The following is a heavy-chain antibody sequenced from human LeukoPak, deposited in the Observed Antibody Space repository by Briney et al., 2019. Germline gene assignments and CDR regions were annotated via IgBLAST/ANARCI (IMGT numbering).Heavy chain of an antibody. CDR3: ARDQIAAARLGTDMWY. CDR1: GYTFTNYG. J-gene: IGHJ4*02. CDR2: ISAYNGNT. Sequence: GASVTVSCKASGYTFTNYGISWVRQAPGQGLEWMGWISAYNGNTNYAQKLQGRVTMTTDTSTSTAYMELRSLRSDDTAVYYCARDQIAAARLGTDMWYWGQGTLVTVSP. V-gene: IGHV1-18*01. D-gene: IGHD6-13*01.